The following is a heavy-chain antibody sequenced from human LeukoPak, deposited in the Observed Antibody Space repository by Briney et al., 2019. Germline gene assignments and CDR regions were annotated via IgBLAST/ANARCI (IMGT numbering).Heavy chain of an antibody. CDR2: ISRSVGAP. CDR3: AKCSGPYGSNCRNWFDP. CDR1: GFTFSTSA. Sequence: GGCLRLSCAPSGFTFSTSAMGWGRRAPGRGLGWVSRISRSVGAPFYAASSKGRFTISRDNSKNPLFLQMNSLRVDDTAVNYCAKCSGPYGSNCRNWFDPSGQATLVTASA. D-gene: IGHD6-13*01. V-gene: IGHV3-23*01. J-gene: IGHJ5*02.